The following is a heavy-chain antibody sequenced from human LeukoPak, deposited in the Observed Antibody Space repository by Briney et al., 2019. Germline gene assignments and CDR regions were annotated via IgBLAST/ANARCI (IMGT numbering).Heavy chain of an antibody. CDR2: IKQGGSEK. D-gene: IGHD3-22*01. J-gene: IGHJ2*01. CDR1: GFTFSSYW. CDR3: ARDGYYYDSSGYYWVWYFDL. V-gene: IGHV3-7*01. Sequence: GGSLRLSCAASGFTFSSYWMSWVRQAPGKGLEWVANIKQGGSEKYYVDSVKGRFTISRDNAKNSLYLQMNSLRAEDTAVYYCARDGYYYDSSGYYWVWYFDLWGRGTLVTVSS.